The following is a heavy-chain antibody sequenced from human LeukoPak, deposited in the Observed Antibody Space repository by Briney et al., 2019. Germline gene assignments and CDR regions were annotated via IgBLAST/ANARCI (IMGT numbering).Heavy chain of an antibody. CDR3: ARDGWSPDY. V-gene: IGHV3-21*01. Sequence: GGSVRLSCAASGCTFSGYSTTWVRQAPGKGLEWVSSISSSSNYIYYADSVKGRFTISRDNAKNSLYLQMNSLRAEDTAVYYCARDGWSPDYWGQGTLVTVSS. CDR1: GCTFSGYS. CDR2: ISSSSNYI. J-gene: IGHJ4*02.